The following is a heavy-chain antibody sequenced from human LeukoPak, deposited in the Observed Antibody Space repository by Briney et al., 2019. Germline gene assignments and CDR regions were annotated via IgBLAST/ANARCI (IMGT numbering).Heavy chain of an antibody. Sequence: GGSLRLSCAASGFAFNTYAMSWVRQTPGTGLVWVSHISGSGDDTDYADSVKGRFTISRDNSKNTLYLQMNSLRAEDTAIYYCAKKGCTSNRCYVNSWGPGNLVTVSS. D-gene: IGHD2-2*01. J-gene: IGHJ5*01. CDR1: GFAFNTYA. CDR2: ISGSGDDT. CDR3: AKKGCTSNRCYVNS. V-gene: IGHV3-23*01.